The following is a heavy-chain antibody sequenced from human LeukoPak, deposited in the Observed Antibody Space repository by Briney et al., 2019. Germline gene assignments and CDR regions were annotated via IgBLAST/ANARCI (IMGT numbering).Heavy chain of an antibody. CDR3: ARLFETDLYVSWFDP. CDR1: GYIFTSYD. D-gene: IGHD3-16*01. V-gene: IGHV1-8*01. J-gene: IGHJ5*02. Sequence: ASVKVSCKASGYIFTSYDINWVRQATGQGLEWMGWMSPNSGNTGYAQKFQGRVTMTRSTSMSTAYMELSSLKSEDTAVYYCARLFETDLYVSWFDPWGQGTLVTVSS. CDR2: MSPNSGNT.